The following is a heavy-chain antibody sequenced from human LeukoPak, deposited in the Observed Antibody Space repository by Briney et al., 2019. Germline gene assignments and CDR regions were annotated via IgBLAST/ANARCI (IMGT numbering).Heavy chain of an antibody. CDR3: ARDLAAWDV. CDR1: GFTFRTSG. V-gene: IGHV3-7*01. Sequence: GGSLRLSCAASGFTFRTSGMNWVRQAPGNGLEWVANINPDGSEKYSVDSVTGRFTISRDNAENTVFLQMNSLRAEDSAVYYCARDLAAWDVWGKGTTVTVSS. CDR2: INPDGSEK. J-gene: IGHJ6*04.